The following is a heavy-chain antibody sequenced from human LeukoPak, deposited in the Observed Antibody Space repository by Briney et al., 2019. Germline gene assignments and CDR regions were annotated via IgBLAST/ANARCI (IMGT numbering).Heavy chain of an antibody. CDR1: GFTFSSYS. CDR3: ARGLGAAVAGTDWYFDL. Sequence: GGSLRLSCAASGFTFSSYSMNWVRQAPGKGLEWVSSIGFRNSYIYYADSVKGRFTISRDNAKNSLYLQMDSLRAEDTAVYYCARGLGAAVAGTDWYFDLWGRGALVTVSS. V-gene: IGHV3-21*01. J-gene: IGHJ2*01. CDR2: IGFRNSYI. D-gene: IGHD6-19*01.